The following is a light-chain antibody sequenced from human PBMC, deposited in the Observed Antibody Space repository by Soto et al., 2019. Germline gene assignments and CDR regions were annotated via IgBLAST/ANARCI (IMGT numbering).Light chain of an antibody. J-gene: IGKJ1*01. CDR3: QQYGSLSWT. CDR2: GAS. V-gene: IGKV3-20*01. CDR1: QSVSSTY. Sequence: DIVLTQSPGTLSLSPGERATLSCRASQSVSSTYLAWYQQKPGQAPRLLIYGASTRATGVPDRFSGSGSGTDFTLTISRLEPEYCAVYHCQQYGSLSWTFGQGTKVEIK.